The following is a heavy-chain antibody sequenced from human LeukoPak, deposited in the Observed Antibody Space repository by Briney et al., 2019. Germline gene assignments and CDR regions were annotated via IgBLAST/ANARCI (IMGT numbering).Heavy chain of an antibody. Sequence: LRLSCSASGFSFGDYAMNWFRQPPGKGLEWIGEINHSGSTNYNPSLKSRVTISVDTSKNQFSLKLSSVTAADTAVYYCARGGRFLEWFRPRDYYYYMDVWGKGTTVTVSS. J-gene: IGHJ6*03. V-gene: IGHV4-34*01. CDR3: ARGGRFLEWFRPRDYYYYMDV. CDR1: GFSFGDYA. D-gene: IGHD3-3*01. CDR2: INHSGST.